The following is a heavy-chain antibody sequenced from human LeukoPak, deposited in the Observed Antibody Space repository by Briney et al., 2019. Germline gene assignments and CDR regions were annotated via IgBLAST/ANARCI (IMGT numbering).Heavy chain of an antibody. V-gene: IGHV1-8*01. D-gene: IGHD3-10*01. J-gene: IGHJ4*02. Sequence: APVKVSCKASGYTFTSYDINWVRQATGQGLEWMGWMNPNSGNTGYAQKFQGRVTMTRNTSISTAYMELSSLRSEDTAVYYCARGRYYGSGSYLSLDYWGQGTLVTVSS. CDR3: ARGRYYGSGSYLSLDY. CDR2: MNPNSGNT. CDR1: GYTFTSYD.